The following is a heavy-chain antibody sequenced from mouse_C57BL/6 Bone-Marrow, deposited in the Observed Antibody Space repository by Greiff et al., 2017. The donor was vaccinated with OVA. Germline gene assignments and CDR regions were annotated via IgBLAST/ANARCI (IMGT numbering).Heavy chain of an antibody. V-gene: IGHV14-4*01. J-gene: IGHJ2*01. CDR2: IDPENGDT. Sequence: EVQLKESGAELVRPGASVKLSCTASGFNIKDDYMHWVKQRPEQGLEWIGWIDPENGDTEYASKFQGKATITADTSSHTAYLQLSSLTSEDTAVYYCTTDSSGDYWGQGTTLTVSS. CDR1: GFNIKDDY. CDR3: TTDSSGDY. D-gene: IGHD3-2*02.